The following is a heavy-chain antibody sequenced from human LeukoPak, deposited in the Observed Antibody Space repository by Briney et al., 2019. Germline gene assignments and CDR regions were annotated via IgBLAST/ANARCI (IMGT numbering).Heavy chain of an antibody. CDR1: GYSISSGYY. Sequence: SETLSLTCTVSGYSISSGYYWGWIRQPPGKALEWIGNIFYSGSTYYSPSLKSRVTISLDTSRNQFSLKLNSVTAADTAVSYCAKSNGYGLIDIWGQGTMVTVSS. CDR3: AKSNGYGLIDI. CDR2: IFYSGST. V-gene: IGHV4-38-2*02. D-gene: IGHD3-22*01. J-gene: IGHJ3*02.